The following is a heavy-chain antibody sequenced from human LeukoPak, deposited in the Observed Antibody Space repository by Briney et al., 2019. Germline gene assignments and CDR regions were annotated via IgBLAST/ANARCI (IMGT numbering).Heavy chain of an antibody. CDR2: IYYSGST. CDR1: GGSISSYY. J-gene: IGHJ4*02. CDR3: AREGGLREYYFYD. D-gene: IGHD3-16*01. V-gene: IGHV4-59*01. Sequence: SETLSLTCTVSGGSISSYYWSWIRQPPGKGLEWIGYIYYSGSTNYNPSLKSRVTISVDTSKNQFSLKLSSVTAADTAVYYCAREGGLREYYFYDWGQGTLVTVSS.